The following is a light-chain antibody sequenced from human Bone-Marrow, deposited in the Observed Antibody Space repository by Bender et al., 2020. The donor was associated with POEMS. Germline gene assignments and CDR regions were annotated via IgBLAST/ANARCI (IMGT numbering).Light chain of an antibody. V-gene: IGLV3-1*01. CDR3: QAWDTCSVI. J-gene: IGLJ2*01. CDR1: DLGDKY. Sequence: SYEVTQPPSVSVSPGQTASITCSGDDLGDKYVAWYQQKPGQSPVLVIYQDTKRPSGIPERFSGSNSGNTATLTISGTQAMAEADYCYQAWDTCSVIFGGGTKLTVL. CDR2: QDT.